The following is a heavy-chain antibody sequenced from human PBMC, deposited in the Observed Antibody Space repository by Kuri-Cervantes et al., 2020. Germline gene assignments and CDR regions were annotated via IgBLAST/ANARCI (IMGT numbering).Heavy chain of an antibody. CDR2: IYYSGST. J-gene: IGHJ4*02. CDR1: GGSISSYY. CDR3: ARGRRGSSWRYFDY. V-gene: IGHV4-59*12. Sequence: GSLRLSCTVSGGSISSYYWSWIRQPPGKGLEWIGYIYYSGSTNYNPSLKSRVTISVDTSKNQFSLKLSSVTAADTAVYYCARGRRGSSWRYFDYWGQGTLVTVSS. D-gene: IGHD6-13*01.